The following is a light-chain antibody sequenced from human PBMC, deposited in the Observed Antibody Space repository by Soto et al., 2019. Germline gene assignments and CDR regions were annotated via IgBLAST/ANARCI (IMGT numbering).Light chain of an antibody. V-gene: IGKV3-20*01. J-gene: IGKJ4*01. CDR2: ATS. Sequence: ENVLTQSPGTLSLSPGEIATLSCRASQNVISSYLAWYQQKPGQAPSLLVYATSSRAAGIPDRFSGSGSGTDFTLTISRLEPEDFAVYYCQQYDSSHLTLGGGTKVEIK. CDR3: QQYDSSHLT. CDR1: QNVISSY.